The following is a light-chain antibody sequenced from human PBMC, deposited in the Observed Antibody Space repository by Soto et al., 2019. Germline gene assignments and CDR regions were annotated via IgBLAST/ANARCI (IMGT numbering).Light chain of an antibody. CDR3: QQYGSSSYT. J-gene: IGKJ2*01. CDR2: AAS. Sequence: EIVLTQSPGTLSLSPGERATLSCRASQSISSSYLAWYQQKPGQAPRLLIYAASSRATGIPDRFSGSGSGTDFTLTISRVEPEEFAVYYCQQYGSSSYTFGQGTQLEIK. V-gene: IGKV3-20*01. CDR1: QSISSSY.